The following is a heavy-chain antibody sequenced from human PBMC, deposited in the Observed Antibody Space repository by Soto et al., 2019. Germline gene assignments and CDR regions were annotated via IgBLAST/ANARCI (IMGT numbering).Heavy chain of an antibody. CDR3: ARRKPTGAGYYFDY. CDR1: GDSISTGCYN. J-gene: IGHJ4*02. D-gene: IGHD4-17*01. CDR2: IYYSGST. Sequence: PSETLSLTCDVSGDSISTGCYNWARLRQPPGKALEWIGYIYYSGSTNYNPSLKSRVTISVDTSKNQFSLKLSSVTAADTAVYFCARRKPTGAGYYFDYWGQGTLVTVSS. V-gene: IGHV4-61*05.